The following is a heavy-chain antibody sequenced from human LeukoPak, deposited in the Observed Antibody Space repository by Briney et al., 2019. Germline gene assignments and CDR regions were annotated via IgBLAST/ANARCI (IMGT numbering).Heavy chain of an antibody. CDR3: AKMSSSYNWFGP. CDR2: IYHSGTT. D-gene: IGHD6-6*01. CDR1: GGSMSSGGYS. Sequence: SQTLSLTCAVSGGSMSSGGYSWSWIRQPPGKGLEFIGYIYHSGTTSYDPSLKSRVTISVDRSKNQLSLRLTSVTAADTAVYYCAKMSSSYNWFGPWGQGILVTVSS. J-gene: IGHJ5*02. V-gene: IGHV4-30-2*01.